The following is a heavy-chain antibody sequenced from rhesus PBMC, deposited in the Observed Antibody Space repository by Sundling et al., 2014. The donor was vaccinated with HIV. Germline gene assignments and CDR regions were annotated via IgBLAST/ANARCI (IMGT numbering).Heavy chain of an antibody. CDR1: AYSFTSYS. Sequence: QVQLEQSGAEVKEPGASVKLSCKASAYSFTSYSINWVRQGPGQGLEWMGWIKPSNGDTVYPQKFQGRVTMTWDTSTSTAYMELRSLTSEDTAVYYCAAELAYSSGLIDSWGQGVLVTVSS. J-gene: IGHJ4*01. D-gene: IGHD6-31*01. V-gene: IGHV1-200*01. CDR3: AAELAYSSGLIDS. CDR2: IKPSNGDT.